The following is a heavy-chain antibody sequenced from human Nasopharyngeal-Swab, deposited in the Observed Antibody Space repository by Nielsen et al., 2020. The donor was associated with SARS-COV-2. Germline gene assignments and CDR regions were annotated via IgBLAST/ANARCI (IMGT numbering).Heavy chain of an antibody. CDR1: GYSFTSYW. CDR2: IYPGDSDT. Sequence: GESLKISFKGSGYSFTSYWIGWVRQMPGKGLEWMGIIYPGDSDTRYSPSFQGQVTISADKSISTAYLQWSSLKASDTAMYYCARPTYYYDSSGPRAGYFDYWGQGTLVTVSS. J-gene: IGHJ4*02. CDR3: ARPTYYYDSSGPRAGYFDY. D-gene: IGHD3-22*01. V-gene: IGHV5-51*01.